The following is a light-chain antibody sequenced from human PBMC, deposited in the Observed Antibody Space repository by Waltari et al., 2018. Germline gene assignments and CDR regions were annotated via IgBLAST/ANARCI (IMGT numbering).Light chain of an antibody. CDR1: QSVSSN. CDR2: GAS. J-gene: IGKJ5*01. V-gene: IGKV3D-15*01. CDR3: QQYNNCPLT. Sequence: EIVMTQSPATLSVSPGERATLSCRASQSVSSNLAWYQQKPGQAPRLLIYGASTSATGIPARFSGIESGTDFTLTISSLQSEDFAVYYCQQYNNCPLTFGQGTRLEIK.